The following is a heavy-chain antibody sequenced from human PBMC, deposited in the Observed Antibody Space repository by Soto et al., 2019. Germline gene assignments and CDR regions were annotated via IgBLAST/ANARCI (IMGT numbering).Heavy chain of an antibody. CDR2: ISAYNGNT. V-gene: IGHV1-18*01. D-gene: IGHD3-9*01. J-gene: IGHJ6*03. CDR1: GYTFTSYG. Sequence: ASVKVSCKAPGYTFTSYGISWVRQAPGQGLEWMGWISAYNGNTNYAQKLQGRVTMTTDTSTSTAYMELRSLRSDDTAVYYCVRGHSLTIYYYYYMDVWGKGTTVTVSS. CDR3: VRGHSLTIYYYYYMDV.